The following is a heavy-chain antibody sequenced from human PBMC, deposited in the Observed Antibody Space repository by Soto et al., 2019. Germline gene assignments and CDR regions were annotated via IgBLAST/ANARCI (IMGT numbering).Heavy chain of an antibody. V-gene: IGHV1-18*04. CDR1: GYNFTRYE. J-gene: IGHJ6*02. CDR2: ISVFNGNT. D-gene: IGHD3-3*01. Sequence: QVQLVQSGAEVKKPGASVKVSCKASGYNFTRYEITWVRQAPGQGLEWMGWISVFNGNTNYAEKFQGRVTMTTDTSTSTAYLEVRSLRSDDTAVYFCARDARGITIFGVVIIMDVWGQGTTVNVSS. CDR3: ARDARGITIFGVVIIMDV.